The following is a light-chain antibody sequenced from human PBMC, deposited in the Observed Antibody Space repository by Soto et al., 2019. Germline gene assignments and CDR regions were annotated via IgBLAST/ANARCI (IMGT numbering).Light chain of an antibody. CDR3: AAWDDSLNGQV. J-gene: IGLJ1*01. CDR2: TNN. Sequence: QAVVTQPPSASGTPGQRVTISCSGSSSNLGSNTVNWYQQLPGTAPKLLIYTNNQRPSGVPDRFSGSKSGTSASLAISGLQSEDEADYHCAAWDDSLNGQVFGTGTKVTVL. CDR1: SSNLGSNT. V-gene: IGLV1-44*01.